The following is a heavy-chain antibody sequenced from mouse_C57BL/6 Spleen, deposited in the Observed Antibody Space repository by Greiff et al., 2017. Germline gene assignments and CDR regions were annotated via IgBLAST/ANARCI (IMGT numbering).Heavy chain of an antibody. D-gene: IGHD4-1*01. CDR1: GYSITSGYY. CDR2: ISYDGSN. V-gene: IGHV3-6*01. J-gene: IGHJ2*01. CDR3: ARRTGRYYFDY. Sequence: VQLQQSGPGLVKPSQSLSLTCSVTGYSITSGYYWNWIRQFPGNKLEWMGYISYDGSNNYNPSLKNRISITRDTSKNQFFLKLNSVTTEDTATYYCARRTGRYYFDYWGQGTTLTVSS.